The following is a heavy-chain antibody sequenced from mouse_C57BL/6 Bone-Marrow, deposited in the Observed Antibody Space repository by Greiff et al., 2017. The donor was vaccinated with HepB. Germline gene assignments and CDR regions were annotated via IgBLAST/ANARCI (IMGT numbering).Heavy chain of an antibody. V-gene: IGHV1-50*01. D-gene: IGHD2-5*01. CDR3: ASSNYAYAMDY. CDR2: IDPSDSYT. CDR1: GYTFTSYW. Sequence: QVQLQQPGAELVKPGASVKLSCKASGYTFTSYWMQWVKQRPGQGLEWIGEIDPSDSYTNYNQKFKGKATLTVDTSSSTAYMQLSSLTSEDSAVYYCASSNYAYAMDYWGQGTSVTVSS. J-gene: IGHJ4*01.